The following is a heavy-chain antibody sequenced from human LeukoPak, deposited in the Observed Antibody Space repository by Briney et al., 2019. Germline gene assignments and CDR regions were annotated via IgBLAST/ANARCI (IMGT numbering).Heavy chain of an antibody. D-gene: IGHD3-3*01. CDR2: LYNAGST. CDR3: ARGIPRITIFGVALLP. V-gene: IGHV3-53*01. CDR1: GFIVSNNY. J-gene: IGHJ5*02. Sequence: GGSLRLSCVASGFIVSNNYMSWVRQAPGKGLEWVSVLYNAGSTYYADSVKGRFTISRDNSKNTLYLQMYSLRAEDTAVYYCARGIPRITIFGVALLPWGQGTLVTVSS.